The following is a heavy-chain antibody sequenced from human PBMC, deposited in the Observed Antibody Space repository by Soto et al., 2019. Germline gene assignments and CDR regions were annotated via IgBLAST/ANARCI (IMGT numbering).Heavy chain of an antibody. V-gene: IGHV1-69*13. CDR3: ARGVYYYDSSGYYGMDV. D-gene: IGHD3-22*01. Sequence: ASVKVSCKASGVTFSSYAISWVRQAPGQGLEWMGGIIPIFGTANYAQKFQGRVTITADESTSTAYMELSSLRSEDTAVYYCARGVYYYDSSGYYGMDVWGQGTTVTVSS. CDR2: IIPIFGTA. J-gene: IGHJ6*02. CDR1: GVTFSSYA.